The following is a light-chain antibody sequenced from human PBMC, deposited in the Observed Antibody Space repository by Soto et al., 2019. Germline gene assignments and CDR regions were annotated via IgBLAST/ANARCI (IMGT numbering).Light chain of an antibody. CDR2: GAS. CDR3: QQRSTWPFT. Sequence: EIALTQSPSTLSLSPGLRSTLACRASQSVSRYLAWYQQRPGQAPRLLIHGASNRANGIPARFSGSSYGTDFNLTISSLEPEDFAVYYCQQRSTWPFTFGPGTKVDIK. CDR1: QSVSRY. J-gene: IGKJ3*01. V-gene: IGKV3-11*01.